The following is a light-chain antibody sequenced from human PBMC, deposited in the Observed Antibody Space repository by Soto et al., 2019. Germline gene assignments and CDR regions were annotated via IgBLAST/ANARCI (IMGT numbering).Light chain of an antibody. CDR2: GAS. J-gene: IGKJ1*01. CDR3: QKYNGAPWT. Sequence: DIQMTQSPSSLSASVGDRVTITCRASEDISNYLAWYQQKPGKVPKLLIYGASTLQSGVPSRFSGSGSGTDFTLTISSLQTEDVATYYCQKYNGAPWTFGQGTKVESK. V-gene: IGKV1-27*01. CDR1: EDISNY.